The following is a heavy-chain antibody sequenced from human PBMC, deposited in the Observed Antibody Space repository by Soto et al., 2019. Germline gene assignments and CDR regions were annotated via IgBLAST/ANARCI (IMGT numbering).Heavy chain of an antibody. CDR3: ARERSRFDYYYDSSGYSGYFDY. V-gene: IGHV1-46*01. Sequence: GASVKVSCKASGYTFTSYYMHWVRQAPGQGLEWMGIINPSGGSTSHAQKFQGRVTMTRDTSTSTVYMELSSLRSEDTAVYYCARERSRFDYYYDSSGYSGYFDYWGQGTLVTVS. CDR1: GYTFTSYY. D-gene: IGHD3-22*01. CDR2: INPSGGST. J-gene: IGHJ4*02.